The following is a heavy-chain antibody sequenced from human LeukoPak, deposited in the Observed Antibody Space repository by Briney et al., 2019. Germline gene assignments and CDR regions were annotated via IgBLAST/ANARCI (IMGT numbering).Heavy chain of an antibody. CDR2: IYSGGST. D-gene: IGHD4-23*01. CDR3: ARDLWAVVTPNWYFDL. CDR1: GFTVSSNY. V-gene: IGHV3-53*01. J-gene: IGHJ2*01. Sequence: GGSLRLSCAASGFTVSSNYMSWVRQAPGKGLEWVSVIYSGGSTYYADSVKGRFTISRDNSKNTLYLQMNSLRAEDTAEYYCARDLWAVVTPNWYFDLWGRGTLVTVSS.